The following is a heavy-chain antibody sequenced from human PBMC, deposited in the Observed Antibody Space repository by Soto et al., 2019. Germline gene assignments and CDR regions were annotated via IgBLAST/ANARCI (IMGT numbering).Heavy chain of an antibody. V-gene: IGHV3-30-3*01. CDR3: ARDSYGMDV. CDR1: GITFTTYA. J-gene: IGHJ6*02. Sequence: QVQLVESGGGVVQPGRSLRVSCAASGITFTTYAMHWVRQAPGKGLEWVAVISYDGSNTYYADSVKGRFTISRDNSKNTLNLQMNSLRAKDTAVYYCARDSYGMDVWGQGTTVTVSS. CDR2: ISYDGSNT.